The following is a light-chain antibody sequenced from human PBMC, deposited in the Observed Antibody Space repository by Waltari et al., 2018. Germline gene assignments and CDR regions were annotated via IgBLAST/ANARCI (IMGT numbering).Light chain of an antibody. CDR1: QSVSSY. J-gene: IGKJ2*01. CDR3: QQRSNWPPGMYT. Sequence: EIVLTQSPATLSLSPGERATRSCRASQSVSSYLAWYQQKPCQAPRLLVYDASNRATGIPARFSGSGSGTDFTLTISSLEPEDFAVYYCQQRSNWPPGMYTFGQGTKLEIK. CDR2: DAS. V-gene: IGKV3-11*01.